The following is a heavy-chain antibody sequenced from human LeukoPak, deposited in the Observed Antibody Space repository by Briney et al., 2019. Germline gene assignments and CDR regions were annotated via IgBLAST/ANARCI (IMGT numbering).Heavy chain of an antibody. CDR1: RFTFSSYA. Sequence: GGSLRLSCAASRFTFSSYAMSWVRQAPGKGLEWVSAISGSSGSTYYADSVKGRFTISRDNSKNTLYLQMNSLRAEDTAVYYCAKADSSGWPNYYYYGMDVWGQGTTVTVSS. J-gene: IGHJ6*02. CDR3: AKADSSGWPNYYYYGMDV. V-gene: IGHV3-23*01. D-gene: IGHD6-19*01. CDR2: ISGSSGST.